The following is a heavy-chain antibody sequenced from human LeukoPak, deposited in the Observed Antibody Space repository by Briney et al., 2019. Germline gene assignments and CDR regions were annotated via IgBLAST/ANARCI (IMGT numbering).Heavy chain of an antibody. CDR3: TTEVGATGPVAFDI. CDR2: IKSKTDGGTT. D-gene: IGHD1-26*01. CDR1: GFTFSNAW. Sequence: PGGSLRLSCAASGFTFSNAWMSWVRQASGKGLEWVGRIKSKTDGGTTDYAAPVKGRFTISRDDSKNTLYLQMNSLKTEDTAVYYCTTEVGATGPVAFDIWGQGTMVTVSS. J-gene: IGHJ3*02. V-gene: IGHV3-15*05.